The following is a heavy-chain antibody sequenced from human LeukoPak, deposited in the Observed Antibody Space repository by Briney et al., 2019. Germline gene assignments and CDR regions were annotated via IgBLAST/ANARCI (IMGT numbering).Heavy chain of an antibody. J-gene: IGHJ4*02. CDR2: IYYSGST. V-gene: IGHV4-59*01. Sequence: SETLSLTCTVSGGSISSYYWSWIRQLPGKGLEWIGYIYYSGSTNYNPSLKSRVTISVDTSKNQFSLKLSSVTAADTAVYYCAREGRMSGYDPFDYWGQGTLVTVSS. CDR1: GGSISSYY. CDR3: AREGRMSGYDPFDY. D-gene: IGHD5-12*01.